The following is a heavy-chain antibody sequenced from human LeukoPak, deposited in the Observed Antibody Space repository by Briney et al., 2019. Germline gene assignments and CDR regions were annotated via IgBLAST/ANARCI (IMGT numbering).Heavy chain of an antibody. CDR1: GGSISNSRDY. J-gene: IGHJ4*02. V-gene: IGHV4-39*07. CDR3: AREEALGSGSFDY. D-gene: IGHD1-26*01. CDR2: IYYSGST. Sequence: SETLSLTCTVSGGSISNSRDYWAWIRQPPGKGLEWIANIYYSGSTYYSPSLKSRVTISVDTSKNQFSLKLSSVTAADTAVYYCAREEALGSGSFDYWGQGTLVTVSS.